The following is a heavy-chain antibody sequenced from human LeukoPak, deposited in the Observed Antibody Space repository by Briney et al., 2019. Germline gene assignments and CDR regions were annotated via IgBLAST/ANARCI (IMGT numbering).Heavy chain of an antibody. CDR2: ISSSGTNI. J-gene: IGHJ4*02. V-gene: IGHV3-48*03. Sequence: GGSLRLSCAASGFTFSSYEMNWVRQAPGKGLEWISYISSSGTNIYYADSVKGRFTISRDNAKNTLYLQMNSLRAEDTAVYYCARRDNYDYWGQGTLVTVSS. CDR1: GFTFSSYE. D-gene: IGHD2-15*01. CDR3: ARRDNYDY.